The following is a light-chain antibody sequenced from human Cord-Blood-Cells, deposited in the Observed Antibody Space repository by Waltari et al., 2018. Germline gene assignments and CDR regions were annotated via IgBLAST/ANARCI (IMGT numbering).Light chain of an antibody. Sequence: QSVLTQPPSVSGAPGQRVTISCTGSSSNIGAGHDVHWYQQLPGTAPKLLIYGSSNRPAGVPDRFSGSKSGTPASLAIPGLQAEDEADYYCQSYDSSLSGSVVFGGGTKLTVL. CDR1: SSNIGAGHD. V-gene: IGLV1-40*01. CDR3: QSYDSSLSGSVV. J-gene: IGLJ2*01. CDR2: GSS.